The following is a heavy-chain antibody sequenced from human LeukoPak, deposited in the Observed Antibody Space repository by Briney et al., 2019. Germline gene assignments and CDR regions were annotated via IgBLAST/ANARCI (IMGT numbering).Heavy chain of an antibody. CDR1: GGTFSSYA. CDR3: ARAGFGVGPRNWFDP. J-gene: IGHJ5*02. D-gene: IGHD3-3*01. Sequence: ASVKVSCKASGGTFSSYAISWVRQAPGQGLEWMGGIIPIFGTANYAQKFQGRVTITADNSTSTAYMELSSLRSEDTAVYYCARAGFGVGPRNWFDPWGQGTLVTVSS. CDR2: IIPIFGTA. V-gene: IGHV1-69*06.